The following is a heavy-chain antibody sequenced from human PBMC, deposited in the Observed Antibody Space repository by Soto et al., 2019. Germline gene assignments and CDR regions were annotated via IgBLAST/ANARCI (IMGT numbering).Heavy chain of an antibody. D-gene: IGHD4-17*01. J-gene: IGHJ6*02. CDR2: IYYSGST. Sequence: PSETLSLTCTVSGGSISSSSYYWGWIRQPPGKGLEWIGSIYYSGSTYYNPSLKSRVTISVDTSKNQFSLKLSSVTAADTAVYYCARTTVVTRWDVLDYYYGMDVWGQGTTVTVSS. V-gene: IGHV4-39*01. CDR1: GGSISSSSYY. CDR3: ARTTVVTRWDVLDYYYGMDV.